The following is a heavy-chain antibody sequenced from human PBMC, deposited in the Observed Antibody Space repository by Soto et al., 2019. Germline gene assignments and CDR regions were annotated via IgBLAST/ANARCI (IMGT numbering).Heavy chain of an antibody. V-gene: IGHV4-34*01. Sequence: KPSETLSLTCAVYGGSFSGYYWSWIRQPPGKGLEWIGEINHSGSTNYNPSLKSRVTISVDTSKNQFSLKLSSVTAADTAVYYCARGLVEMTTVTTTQKVGYNWFDPWGQGTLVTVSS. CDR3: ARGLVEMTTVTTTQKVGYNWFDP. CDR1: GGSFSGYY. J-gene: IGHJ5*02. CDR2: INHSGST. D-gene: IGHD4-17*01.